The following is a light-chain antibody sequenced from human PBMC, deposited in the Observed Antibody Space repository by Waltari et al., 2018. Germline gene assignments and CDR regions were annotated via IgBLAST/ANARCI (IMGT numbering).Light chain of an antibody. CDR1: QTVSNY. Sequence: EIVSTQSPATLSVSPGERATLSCRASQTVSNYLPWYHQKPGQAPRRLIYDASNRATGIPARFSGSGSGTDFALTTSSLEPEDFTFYYCQQRSNWLTFGGGTKVEIK. CDR3: QQRSNWLT. J-gene: IGKJ4*01. CDR2: DAS. V-gene: IGKV3-11*01.